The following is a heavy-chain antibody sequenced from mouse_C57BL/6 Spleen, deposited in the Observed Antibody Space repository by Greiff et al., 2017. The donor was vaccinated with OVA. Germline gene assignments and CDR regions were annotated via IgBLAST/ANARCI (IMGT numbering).Heavy chain of an antibody. CDR3: ARVVGYYDFGD. Sequence: QVTLKVSGPGILQPSQSLSLSCSFSGFSLSTFGMGVGWLRQPSGKGLEWLAHIWWDDDKYFNPALKSRLTITKDTSKNQVFLKIANVDTADTATDYCARVVGYYDFGDWGQGTTLTVAS. V-gene: IGHV8-8*01. D-gene: IGHD2-3*01. J-gene: IGHJ2*01. CDR2: IWWDDDK. CDR1: GFSLSTFGMG.